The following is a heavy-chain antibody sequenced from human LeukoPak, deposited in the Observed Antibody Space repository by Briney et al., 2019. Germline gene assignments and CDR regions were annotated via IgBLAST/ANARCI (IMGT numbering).Heavy chain of an antibody. CDR2: ISAYNGNT. D-gene: IGHD4-17*01. CDR1: GYTFTSYG. V-gene: IGHV1-18*01. J-gene: IGHJ6*02. Sequence: ASVEVSCKASGYTFTSYGISWVRQAPGQGLEWMGWISAYNGNTNYAQKLQGRVTMTTDTSTSTAFMELRSLRSDDTAVYYCARDMTTVTPYYYYYGMDVWGQGTTVTVSS. CDR3: ARDMTTVTPYYYYYGMDV.